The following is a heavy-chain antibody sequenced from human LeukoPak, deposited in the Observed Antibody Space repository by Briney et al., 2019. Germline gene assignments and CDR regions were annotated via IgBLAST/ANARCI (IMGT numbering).Heavy chain of an antibody. V-gene: IGHV1-18*01. Sequence: ASVKVSCKASGYTFTTYNISWVRQAPGQGLEWMGWISAYNGNTNYAQKFQGRATMTTDTSTSTAYMELRSLRSDDTAVYYCARFRAGVGEPYGDFWGQGSLVTASS. J-gene: IGHJ4*02. CDR3: ARFRAGVGEPYGDF. CDR1: GYTFTTYN. CDR2: ISAYNGNT. D-gene: IGHD3-10*01.